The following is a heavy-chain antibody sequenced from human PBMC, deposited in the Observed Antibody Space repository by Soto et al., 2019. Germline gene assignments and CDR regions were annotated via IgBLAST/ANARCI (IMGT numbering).Heavy chain of an antibody. Sequence: PSETLSLTCAVPGGSISSSNWWSWVRQPPGKGLEWIGEIYHSGSTNYNPSLKSRVTISVDKSKNQFSLKLSSVTAADTAVYYCARGVKAVAGPFDYWGQGTLVTAPQ. V-gene: IGHV4-4*02. D-gene: IGHD6-19*01. CDR3: ARGVKAVAGPFDY. CDR2: IYHSGST. CDR1: GGSISSSNW. J-gene: IGHJ4*02.